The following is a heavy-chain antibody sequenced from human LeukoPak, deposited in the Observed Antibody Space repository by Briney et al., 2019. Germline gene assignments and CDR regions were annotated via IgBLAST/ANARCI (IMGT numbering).Heavy chain of an antibody. CDR1: GYSISNGYYW. CDR3: AHRGVAADFQH. V-gene: IGHV2-5*02. CDR2: IYWDDDK. D-gene: IGHD6-13*01. J-gene: IGHJ1*01. Sequence: TLSLTCTVSGYSISNGYYWGWIRQPPGKGLEWIALIYWDDDKRYSPSLKSRLTVTKDTSKNQVVLTMTNMDPVDTATYYCAHRGVAADFQHWGQGTLVTVSS.